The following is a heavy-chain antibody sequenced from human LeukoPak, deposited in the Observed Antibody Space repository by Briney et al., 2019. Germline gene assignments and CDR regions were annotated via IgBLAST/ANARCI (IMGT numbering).Heavy chain of an antibody. D-gene: IGHD5-24*01. CDR1: GFTFSSYE. J-gene: IGHJ4*02. CDR2: IDSSGSTI. V-gene: IGHV3-48*03. CDR3: ARTKEMATISYFDS. Sequence: GGSLRLSCAASGFTFSSYEMNWVRQAPGKGLEWVSYIDSSGSTIHYADSVKGRFTISRDNAKNSLYLRMNSLRAEDTAVYYCARTKEMATISYFDSWGQGTLVTVSS.